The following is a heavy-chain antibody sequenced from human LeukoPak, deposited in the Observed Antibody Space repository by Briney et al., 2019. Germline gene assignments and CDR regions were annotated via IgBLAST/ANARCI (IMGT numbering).Heavy chain of an antibody. CDR3: SKKVEGRFPFDF. CDR2: INGSGATT. CDR1: GFTFRTYA. V-gene: IGHV3-23*01. Sequence: GGSLRLSCVASGFTFRTYAMSWVRQAPGKGLEWVSGINGSGATTSYADSVKGRFTISRDNYKNMLYLQMNSLRADDTAVYYCSKKVEGRFPFDFWGQGTLVTVSS. J-gene: IGHJ4*02. D-gene: IGHD1-26*01.